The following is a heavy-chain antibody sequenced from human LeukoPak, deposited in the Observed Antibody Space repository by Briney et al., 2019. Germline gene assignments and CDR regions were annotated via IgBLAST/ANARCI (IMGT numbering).Heavy chain of an antibody. CDR1: GYSIRSGYH. D-gene: IGHD2-2*01. Sequence: SETLSLTCDVSGYSIRSGYHWGWIRQAPGKGLEWIGTVYHTGNTYYNPSLRRRVTISVDTSKNQFSLRLYSVTAADTAVYYCARDPRWLTPDSTSPGCFVNWFDPWGQGTLVTVSS. J-gene: IGHJ5*02. CDR3: ARDPRWLTPDSTSPGCFVNWFDP. V-gene: IGHV4-38-2*02. CDR2: VYHTGNT.